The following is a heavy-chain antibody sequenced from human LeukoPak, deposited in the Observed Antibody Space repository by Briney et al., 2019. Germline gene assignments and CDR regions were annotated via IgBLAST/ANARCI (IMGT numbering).Heavy chain of an antibody. D-gene: IGHD3-22*01. CDR1: GGSFSGYY. CDR2: INHSGST. CDR3: ARAPMYYYDSSGYYRDAFDI. Sequence: SETLSLTCAVYGGSFSGYYWSWIRQPPGKGLEWIGEINHSGSTNYNPSLKSRVTISVDTSKNQFSLKLSSVTAADTAVYYCARAPMYYYDSSGYYRDAFDIWGQGTMVTVSS. V-gene: IGHV4-34*01. J-gene: IGHJ3*02.